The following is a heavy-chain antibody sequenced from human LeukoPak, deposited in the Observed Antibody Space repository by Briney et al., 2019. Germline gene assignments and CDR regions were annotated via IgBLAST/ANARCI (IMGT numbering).Heavy chain of an antibody. CDR1: GYTFTSYG. CDR2: ISAYNGNT. Sequence: ASVTVSFTASGYTFTSYGISWVRQAPGQGLEWMGWISAYNGNTNYAQKLQGRVTMTTDTSTSTAYMELRSLRSDDTAVYYCARGTMITFGGVIVMMNFDYWGQGTLVTVSS. CDR3: ARGTMITFGGVIVMMNFDY. D-gene: IGHD3-16*02. J-gene: IGHJ4*02. V-gene: IGHV1-18*01.